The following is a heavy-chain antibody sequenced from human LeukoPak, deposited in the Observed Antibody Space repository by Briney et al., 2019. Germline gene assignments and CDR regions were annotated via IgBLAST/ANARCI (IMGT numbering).Heavy chain of an antibody. CDR1: GYTFPSYY. Sequence: ASVKVSCKPSGYTFPSYYMHWVRQAPGQGLECMGIINPSGGSTNYLQNFQGRVTMTRSTSMHTVYMHASNLRSDGTPGCYLPGALTHSSSWGFYYCGQPALVTVSS. V-gene: IGHV1-46*01. CDR2: INPSGGST. J-gene: IGHJ4*02. CDR3: PGALTHSSSWGFYY. D-gene: IGHD6-13*01.